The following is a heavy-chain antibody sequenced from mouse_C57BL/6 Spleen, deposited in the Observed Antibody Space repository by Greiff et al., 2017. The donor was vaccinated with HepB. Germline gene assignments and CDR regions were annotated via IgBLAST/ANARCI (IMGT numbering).Heavy chain of an antibody. V-gene: IGHV1-39*01. CDR2: INPNYGTT. D-gene: IGHD2-4*01. Sequence: EVQLKESGPELVKPGASVKISCKASGYSFTDYNMNWVKQSNGKSLEWIGVINPNYGTTSYNQKFKGKATLTVDQSSSTAYMQLNSLTSEDSAVYFWAKSEDDDDDYWYFDDWGTGTTVTVSS. J-gene: IGHJ1*03. CDR1: GYSFTDYN. CDR3: AKSEDDDDDYWYFDD.